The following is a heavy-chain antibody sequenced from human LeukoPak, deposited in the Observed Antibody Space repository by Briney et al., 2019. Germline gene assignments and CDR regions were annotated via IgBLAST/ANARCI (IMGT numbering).Heavy chain of an antibody. CDR2: IYYSGST. CDR1: GGSISSSSYY. D-gene: IGHD3-10*01. Sequence: SETLSLTCTVSGGSISSSSYYWGRIRQPPGKGLEWIGSIYYSGSTYYNPSLKSRVTISVDTSKNQFSLKLSSVTAADTAVYYCARLLLWFGESSATFDYWGQGTLVTVSS. CDR3: ARLLLWFGESSATFDY. J-gene: IGHJ4*02. V-gene: IGHV4-39*01.